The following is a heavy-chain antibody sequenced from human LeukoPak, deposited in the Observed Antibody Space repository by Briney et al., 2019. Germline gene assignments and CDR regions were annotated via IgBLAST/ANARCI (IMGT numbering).Heavy chain of an antibody. Sequence: SVKVSCKASGDTFSSYAISGVRQAPGQGLEWMGGIIPIFGTANYAQKFQGRVTITADKSTSTAYMELSSLRSEDTAVYYCARALRYFDWLLNPPPFDYWGQGTLVTVSS. J-gene: IGHJ4*02. CDR1: GDTFSSYA. V-gene: IGHV1-69*06. CDR2: IIPIFGTA. CDR3: ARALRYFDWLLNPPPFDY. D-gene: IGHD3-9*01.